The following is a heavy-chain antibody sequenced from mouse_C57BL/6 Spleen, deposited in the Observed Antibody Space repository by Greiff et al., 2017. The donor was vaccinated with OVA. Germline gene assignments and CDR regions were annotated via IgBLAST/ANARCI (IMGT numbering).Heavy chain of an antibody. Sequence: VKLMESGPELVKPGASVKLSCKASGYTFTSYDINWVKQRPGQGLEWIGWISPRDGSTKYNEKFKGKATLTVDTSASTAYMERHSRTSEDSAVYFCAREGFYGNYYFDYWGQGTTLTVSS. CDR3: AREGFYGNYYFDY. CDR1: GYTFTSYD. J-gene: IGHJ2*01. V-gene: IGHV1-85*01. D-gene: IGHD2-1*01. CDR2: ISPRDGST.